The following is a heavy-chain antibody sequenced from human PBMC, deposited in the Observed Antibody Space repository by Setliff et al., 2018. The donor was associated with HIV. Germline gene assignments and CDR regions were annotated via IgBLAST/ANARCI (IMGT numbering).Heavy chain of an antibody. CDR2: INTSGST. CDR1: NGSISSGTFY. V-gene: IGHV4-61*02. CDR3: ARDFKRYNSPCRFDP. D-gene: IGHD6-13*01. J-gene: IGHJ5*02. Sequence: SCTVSNGSISSGTFYRNWIRQPAGKGLEWIGRINTSGSTNYNPSLKSRVTISVDKSQNQFSLKLSSVTAADTAVYYCARDFKRYNSPCRFDPWGQGTLVTVSS.